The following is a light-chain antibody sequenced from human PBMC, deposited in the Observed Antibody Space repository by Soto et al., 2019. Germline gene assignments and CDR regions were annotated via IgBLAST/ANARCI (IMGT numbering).Light chain of an antibody. J-gene: IGKJ1*01. CDR1: QNISKY. CDR3: QQRSNWPTT. CDR2: HVS. Sequence: EIVLTQSPGTLSLSPGERATLSCRAIQNISKYLIWYEQKPGQAPRLLIYHVSNRATDIPARFSGSGSGTDSTLTISSLEPEDFEVYYCQQRSNWPTTFGQGTKVDIK. V-gene: IGKV3-11*01.